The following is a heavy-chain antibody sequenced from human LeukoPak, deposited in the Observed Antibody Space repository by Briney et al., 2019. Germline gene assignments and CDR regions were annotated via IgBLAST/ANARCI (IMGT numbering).Heavy chain of an antibody. V-gene: IGHV3-23*01. D-gene: IGHD1-26*01. CDR2: ISGSGGST. Sequence: PGGSLRLSCAASGFTFSSYAMHWVRQAPGKGLEWVSAISGSGGSTYYADSVKGRFTISRDNSKNTLYLQMNSLRAKDTAVYYCAKDQWELTPSGAFDIWGQGTMVTVSS. CDR1: GFTFSSYA. J-gene: IGHJ3*02. CDR3: AKDQWELTPSGAFDI.